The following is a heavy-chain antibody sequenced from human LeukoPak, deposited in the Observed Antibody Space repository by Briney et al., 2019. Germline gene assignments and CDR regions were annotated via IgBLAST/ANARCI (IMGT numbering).Heavy chain of an antibody. CDR1: GGAITSGGYS. D-gene: IGHD3-10*01. J-gene: IGHJ5*01. Sequence: PSETLSLTCTVSGGAITSGGYSWNWIRQPPGKGQEWIGCIYDRGPAYYNPSLKSRFTISVDRPKNQFFLNVTSLTAADTAVYYCARSRQASGLFNSWGQGTLVVVSS. CDR3: ARSRQASGLFNS. CDR2: IYDRGPA. V-gene: IGHV4-30-2*01.